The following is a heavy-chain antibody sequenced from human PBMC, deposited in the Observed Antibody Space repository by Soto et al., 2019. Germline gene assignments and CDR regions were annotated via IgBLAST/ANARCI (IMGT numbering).Heavy chain of an antibody. J-gene: IGHJ4*02. CDR3: AHSSGWYAGRGFDY. CDR2: INHSGST. CDR1: GGSFSGYY. D-gene: IGHD6-19*01. V-gene: IGHV4-34*01. Sequence: SETLSLTCAVYGGSFSGYYWSWIRQPPGKGLEWIGEINHSGSTNYNPSLKSRVIISVDTSKNQFSLKLSSVTAADTAVYYCAHSSGWYAGRGFDYWGQGTLVTVS.